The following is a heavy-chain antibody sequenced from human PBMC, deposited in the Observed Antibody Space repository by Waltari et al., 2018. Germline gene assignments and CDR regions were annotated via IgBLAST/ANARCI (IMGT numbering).Heavy chain of an antibody. D-gene: IGHD2-8*02. CDR1: GFSFSAYW. CDR2: VKQDGSVK. V-gene: IGHV3-7*01. J-gene: IGHJ4*02. Sequence: EVQLVESGGGLVQPGGSLRLSCVASGFSFSAYWMTWVRQAPGKGLEGVANVKQDGSVKSSVDSVKGRLTFSRDNAKNSLYLQMNSLGAEDTAVYYCARPFCTGGYCFDYWGQGTLVTVSS. CDR3: ARPFCTGGYCFDY.